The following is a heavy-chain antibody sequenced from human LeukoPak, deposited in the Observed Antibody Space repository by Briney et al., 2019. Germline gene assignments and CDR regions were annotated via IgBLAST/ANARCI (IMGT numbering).Heavy chain of an antibody. CDR2: ISGYDGNT. D-gene: IGHD3-10*01. CDR1: GYAFSSYG. Sequence: ASVKASCKASGYAFSSYGFSWVRQAPGQGLEWMGWISGYDGNTKSVEKIQGRVTMTTDTSTSTAYMELRSLISDDTAVYYCVRDAYGSRKGYFDYWGQGTLVTVSS. V-gene: IGHV1-18*01. CDR3: VRDAYGSRKGYFDY. J-gene: IGHJ4*02.